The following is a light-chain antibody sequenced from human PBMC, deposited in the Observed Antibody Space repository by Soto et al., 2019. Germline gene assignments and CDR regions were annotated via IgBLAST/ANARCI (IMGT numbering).Light chain of an antibody. J-gene: IGLJ2*01. CDR2: EVN. Sequence: ALTQPPSASGSPGQAVTITCTGTSNDVGGYNYVSWYQQHPGKAPKLMIYEVNKRPSGVPDRFSGSKSGNTASLTVSGLQADDEADYYCNSFAGATHVVFGGGTKLTVL. V-gene: IGLV2-8*01. CDR1: SNDVGGYNY. CDR3: NSFAGATHVV.